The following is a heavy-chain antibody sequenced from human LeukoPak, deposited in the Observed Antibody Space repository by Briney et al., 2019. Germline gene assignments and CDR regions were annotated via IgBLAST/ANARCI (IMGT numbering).Heavy chain of an antibody. J-gene: IGHJ5*02. CDR2: MYYSGST. D-gene: IGHD3-22*01. CDR3: ARPYYYDSRIDP. V-gene: IGHV4-30-4*08. CDR1: GGSFRGYY. Sequence: PSETLSLTCAVYGGSFRGYYWSWIRQPPGKGLEWIAYMYYSGSTYYNPSLKSRVTMSADTSKNQLSLKLSSVTAADTAVYYCARPYYYDSRIDPWGQGILVTVSS.